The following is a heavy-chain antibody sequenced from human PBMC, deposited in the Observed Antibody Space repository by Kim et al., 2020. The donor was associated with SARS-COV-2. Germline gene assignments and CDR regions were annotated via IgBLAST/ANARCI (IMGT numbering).Heavy chain of an antibody. J-gene: IGHJ4*02. V-gene: IGHV3-9*01. Sequence: GGSLRLSCAASGFTFDDYAMHWVRQAPGKGLEWVSGISWNSGSIGYADSVKGRFTISRDNAKNSLYLQMNSLRAEDTALYYCAKDMSSSWYYFDYWGQGT. CDR3: AKDMSSSWYYFDY. D-gene: IGHD6-13*01. CDR1: GFTFDDYA. CDR2: ISWNSGSI.